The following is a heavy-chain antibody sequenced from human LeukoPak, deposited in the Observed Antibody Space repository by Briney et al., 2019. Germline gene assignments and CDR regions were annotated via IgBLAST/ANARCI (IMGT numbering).Heavy chain of an antibody. CDR3: ARALSHCLDY. CDR1: GFNFSNYW. CDR2: IKHDGSEK. J-gene: IGHJ4*02. Sequence: PGGSLRLSCVVFGFNFSNYWMNWVRQAPGKGLEWVANIKHDGSEKYYVDSVKGRFSISRDNAKKSLYLQMNSLRAEDTAVYYCARALSHCLDYWGQGTLVTVSS. D-gene: IGHD3-16*01. V-gene: IGHV3-7*01.